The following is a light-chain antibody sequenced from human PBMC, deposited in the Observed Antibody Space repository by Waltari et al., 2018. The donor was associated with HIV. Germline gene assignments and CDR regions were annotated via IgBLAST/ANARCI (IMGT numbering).Light chain of an antibody. CDR1: SSDVGGYNY. J-gene: IGLJ2*01. Sequence: QSALTQPRSVSGSPGQSVTISCTGTSSDVGGYNYVSWYQQHPGKAPKLMIYDVSKRPSGVPDCFSGSKSGNTASLTFSGLQAEDEAEYYCCSYAGAGVFGGGTKLTVL. CDR3: CSYAGAGV. CDR2: DVS. V-gene: IGLV2-11*01.